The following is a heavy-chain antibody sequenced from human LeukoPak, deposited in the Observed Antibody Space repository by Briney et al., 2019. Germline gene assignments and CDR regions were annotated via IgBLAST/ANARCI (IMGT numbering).Heavy chain of an antibody. D-gene: IGHD3-3*01. J-gene: IGHJ6*02. V-gene: IGHV1-18*04. CDR1: GYTFTGYY. Sequence: ASVKVSCKASGYTFTGYYMHWVRRAPGQGLEWMGWISAYNGNTNYAQKLQGRVTMTTDTSTSTAYMELRSLRSDDTAVYYCARDSYDFWSGYYAYYYYGMDVWGQGTTVTVSS. CDR3: ARDSYDFWSGYYAYYYYGMDV. CDR2: ISAYNGNT.